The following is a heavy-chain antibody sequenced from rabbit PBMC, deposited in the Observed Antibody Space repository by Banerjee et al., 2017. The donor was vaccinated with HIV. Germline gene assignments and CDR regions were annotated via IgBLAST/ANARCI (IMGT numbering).Heavy chain of an antibody. CDR2: IYSRSGIT. D-gene: IGHD1-1*01. Sequence: QEQLVESGGGLVQPEGSLTLTCTASGFSFSSSYYMCWVRQAPGKGLELIACIYSRSGITWVASWVNGRFTISKTSSTTVTLQMTSLTGADTATYFCASAWGGDSAYYDLWGQGTLVTVS. J-gene: IGHJ5*01. V-gene: IGHV1S45*01. CDR3: ASAWGGDSAYYDL. CDR1: GFSFSSSYY.